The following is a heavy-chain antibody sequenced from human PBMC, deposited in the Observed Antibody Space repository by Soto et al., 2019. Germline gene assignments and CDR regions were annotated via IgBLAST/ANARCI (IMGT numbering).Heavy chain of an antibody. Sequence: QVQLVESGGGLVKPGGSLTLSCAASGFTFSDYYMTWIRQAPGKGLEWVSYISASGSDKYYADSVKGRFTISRDNAKNSLYLQMNSLRAEDTAVYYCARPRGGYSSGWHYYVDYWGQGTLVTVSS. CDR2: ISASGSDK. CDR3: ARPRGGYSSGWHYYVDY. V-gene: IGHV3-11*01. CDR1: GFTFSDYY. J-gene: IGHJ4*02. D-gene: IGHD6-19*01.